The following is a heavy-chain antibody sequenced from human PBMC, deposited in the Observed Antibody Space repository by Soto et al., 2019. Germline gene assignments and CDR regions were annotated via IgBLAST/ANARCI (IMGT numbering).Heavy chain of an antibody. CDR3: ARDGGEVIPAAIGGGYGMDV. J-gene: IGHJ6*02. D-gene: IGHD2-2*01. CDR2: ISGSNIYT. Sequence: GGALRLSCAASGFTFSDYYMSWIRQAPGKGLEWISYISGSNIYTNYADSVKGRFTISRDNANNSLYLQMDSLRVEDTAVYYCARDGGEVIPAAIGGGYGMDVWGQGTTVTVSS. CDR1: GFTFSDYY. V-gene: IGHV3-11*06.